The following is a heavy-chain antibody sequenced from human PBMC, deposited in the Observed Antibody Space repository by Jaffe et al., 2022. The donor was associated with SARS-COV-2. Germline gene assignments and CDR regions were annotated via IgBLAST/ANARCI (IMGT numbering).Heavy chain of an antibody. D-gene: IGHD3-10*01. J-gene: IGHJ6*03. CDR3: ARHGSGPAPLGDYYYYMDV. CDR1: GGSISSSSYY. V-gene: IGHV4-39*01. Sequence: QLQLQESGPGLVKPSETLSLTCTVSGGSISSSSYYWGWIRQPPGKGLEWIGSIYYSGSTYYNPSLKSRVTISVDTSKNQFSLKLSSVTAADTAVYYCARHGSGPAPLGDYYYYMDVWGKGTTVTVSS. CDR2: IYYSGST.